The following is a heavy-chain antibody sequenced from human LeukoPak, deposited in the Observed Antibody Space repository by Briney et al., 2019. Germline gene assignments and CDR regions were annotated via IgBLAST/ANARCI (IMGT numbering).Heavy chain of an antibody. CDR1: GFDFSNYW. CDR3: GRSEVTIPVSY. V-gene: IGHV3-7*01. Sequence: GGSLRLSCAASGFDFSNYWMSWVRQAPGKGLEWMANINYDGSERYYVDSVKGRVTISRDNAKNSLYLQMNSLRVEDTAVYYCGRSEVTIPVSYWGQGTLVTVSS. J-gene: IGHJ4*02. CDR2: INYDGSER. D-gene: IGHD2-21*02.